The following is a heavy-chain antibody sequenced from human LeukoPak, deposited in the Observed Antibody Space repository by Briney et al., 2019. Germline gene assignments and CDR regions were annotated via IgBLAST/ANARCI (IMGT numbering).Heavy chain of an antibody. Sequence: GGSLRLSCAASGFTFSSYWMHWVRQAPGKRLVWVSRINTDGSSTSYADSVKGRFTITRDNAKNTLYLQMNSLRAEDTAVYYCASLQFTTIFGVGIAFDIWGQGTMVTVSS. V-gene: IGHV3-74*01. J-gene: IGHJ3*02. CDR1: GFTFSSYW. CDR2: INTDGSST. D-gene: IGHD3-3*01. CDR3: ASLQFTTIFGVGIAFDI.